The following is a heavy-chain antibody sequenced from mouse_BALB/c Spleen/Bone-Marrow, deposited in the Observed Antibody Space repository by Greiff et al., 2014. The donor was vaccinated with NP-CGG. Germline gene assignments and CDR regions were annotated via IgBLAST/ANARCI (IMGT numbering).Heavy chain of an antibody. Sequence: EVQLVESGAELVKPGASVKLSCTASGFNIKDTYMHWVKQRPEQGLEWIGRIDPANGNTKYDPKFQGKATITADTSSNTAYLQLSSLTSEDTAVYYCARHYYGSSYAMDYWGQGTSVTVSS. V-gene: IGHV14-3*02. D-gene: IGHD1-1*01. J-gene: IGHJ4*01. CDR3: ARHYYGSSYAMDY. CDR1: GFNIKDTY. CDR2: IDPANGNT.